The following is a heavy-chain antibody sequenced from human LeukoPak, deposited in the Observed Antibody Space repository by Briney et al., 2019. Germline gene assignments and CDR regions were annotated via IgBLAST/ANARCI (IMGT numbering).Heavy chain of an antibody. V-gene: IGHV4-39*07. CDR1: GGSIRRENYF. J-gene: IGHJ3*02. Sequence: PSETLSLTCTFSGGSIRRENYFWGWIRQSPGKGLEWIGNVYYTGTTYYNPSLKSRVIISVDTSMNQFSLKLSSVTAADTAVYYCAREVAGDAFDIWGQGTMVTVSS. D-gene: IGHD2-15*01. CDR3: AREVAGDAFDI. CDR2: VYYTGTT.